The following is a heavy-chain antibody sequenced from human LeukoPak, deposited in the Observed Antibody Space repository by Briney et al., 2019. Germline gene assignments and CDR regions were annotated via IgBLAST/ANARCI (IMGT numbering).Heavy chain of an antibody. D-gene: IGHD3-16*02. CDR1: GYSFTNYW. J-gene: IGHJ5*02. V-gene: IGHV5-51*01. Sequence: GESPKISCKGTGYSFTNYWIGWVRQMPGKGLEWMGMISPHDSDTRYSPSFQGQVTISADKSITTAYLQWSSLKASDTAIYYCARRCDSGGYRFWFDPWGQGTLVTVSS. CDR2: ISPHDSDT. CDR3: ARRCDSGGYRFWFDP.